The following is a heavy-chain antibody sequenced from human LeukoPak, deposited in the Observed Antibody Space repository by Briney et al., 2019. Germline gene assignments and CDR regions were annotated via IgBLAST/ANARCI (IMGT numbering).Heavy chain of an antibody. D-gene: IGHD6-19*01. Sequence: PGGSLRLSCAASGFTFSSYAMHWVRQAPGKGLEWVAVISYDGSNNYYADSVKGRFTISRDNSKNTLYLQMNSLRAEDTAVYYCARVVGIAVAGAIDYWGQGTLVTVSS. V-gene: IGHV3-30-3*01. CDR3: ARVVGIAVAGAIDY. J-gene: IGHJ4*02. CDR1: GFTFSSYA. CDR2: ISYDGSNN.